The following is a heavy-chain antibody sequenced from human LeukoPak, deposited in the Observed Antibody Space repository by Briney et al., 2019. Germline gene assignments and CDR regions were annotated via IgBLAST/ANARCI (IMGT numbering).Heavy chain of an antibody. CDR3: ARTLGSGSPQY. CDR1: GFISSDYY. CDR2: ISSISSYT. Sequence: PGGSLRLSCAASGFISSDYYMSWIRQAPGKGLEWVSYISSISSYTNYADSVKGRFTISRDNAKNSLYLQMNSLRAEDTAVYYCARTLGSGSPQYWGQGTLVTVSS. J-gene: IGHJ4*02. V-gene: IGHV3-11*06. D-gene: IGHD3-10*01.